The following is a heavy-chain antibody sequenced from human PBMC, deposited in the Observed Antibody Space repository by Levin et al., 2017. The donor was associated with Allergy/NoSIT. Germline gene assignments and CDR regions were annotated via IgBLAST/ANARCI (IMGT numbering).Heavy chain of an antibody. CDR1: GGSISGGGYH. J-gene: IGHJ4*02. Sequence: SETLSLTCTVSGGSISGGGYHWTWIRQHPETGLEWIGYIYYSVSTFYNPSLNSRLMISVDTSKNQFSLNVSSVTAADTAVYYCAREDGSTFDVWGQGALVTVAS. D-gene: IGHD2-2*03. CDR3: AREDGSTFDV. CDR2: IYYSVST. V-gene: IGHV4-31*03.